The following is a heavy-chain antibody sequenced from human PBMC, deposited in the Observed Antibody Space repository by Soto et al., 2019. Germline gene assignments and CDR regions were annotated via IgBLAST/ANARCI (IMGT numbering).Heavy chain of an antibody. V-gene: IGHV4-34*01. Sequence: SETLSLTXAVYGGSFSGYYWSWIRQPPGKGLEWIGEINHSGSTNYNPSLKSRVTISVDTSKNQFSLKLSSVTAADTAVYCCAGAPINNWNDDNDDYYYYGMDVWGQGTTVTVSS. CDR2: INHSGST. D-gene: IGHD1-1*01. CDR3: AGAPINNWNDDNDDYYYYGMDV. J-gene: IGHJ6*02. CDR1: GGSFSGYY.